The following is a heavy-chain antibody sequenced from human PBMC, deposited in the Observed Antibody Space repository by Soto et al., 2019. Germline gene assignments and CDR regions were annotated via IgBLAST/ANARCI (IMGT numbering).Heavy chain of an antibody. CDR2: IVVGSGNT. D-gene: IGHD6-19*01. CDR1: GFTFSHSA. Sequence: GASVKVSCKASGFTFSHSAMQWVRQARGQSLEWIGWIVVGSGNTNYAQKFQERVTISRDNSKNTLYLQVNSLRREDTAVYHCAKSPTSSGWSLVDYWGLGTLVTVSS. J-gene: IGHJ4*02. V-gene: IGHV1-58*02. CDR3: AKSPTSSGWSLVDY.